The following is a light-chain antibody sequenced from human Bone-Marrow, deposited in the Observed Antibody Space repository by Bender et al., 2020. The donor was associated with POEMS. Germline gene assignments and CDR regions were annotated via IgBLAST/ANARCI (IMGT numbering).Light chain of an antibody. CDR3: ASYTSVGTLV. CDR2: DVS. J-gene: IGLJ2*01. V-gene: IGLV2-14*02. Sequence: QSALTQPASVSGSPGQSITISCSGTSSDVGRNNLVSWYQQHPGKAPKLMIYDVSDRPSGVSYRFSGSKSGNTASLTISGLQAEDEADYYCASYTSVGTLVFGGGTKLTVL. CDR1: SSDVGRNNL.